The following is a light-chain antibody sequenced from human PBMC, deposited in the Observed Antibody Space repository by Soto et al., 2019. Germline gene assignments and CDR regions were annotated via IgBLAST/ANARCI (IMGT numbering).Light chain of an antibody. V-gene: IGKV3-20*01. J-gene: IGKJ2*01. CDR3: QQYGSSPYT. Sequence: EIVLTQSPGTLSLSPGERATLSCRASQSVSSSYLAWYQQKPGQAPRLLISGASIRATGIPDRFSGSGSGTDFTLTISRLEPEAFAVYSCQQYGSSPYTFGQGTKLEIK. CDR2: GAS. CDR1: QSVSSSY.